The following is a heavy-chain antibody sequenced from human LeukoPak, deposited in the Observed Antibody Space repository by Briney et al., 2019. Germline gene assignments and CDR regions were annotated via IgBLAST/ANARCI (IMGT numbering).Heavy chain of an antibody. D-gene: IGHD3-3*01. Sequence: SETLSLTCAVYGGSFSGYYWTWIRQPPGKGLEWLGEINHSGSTTYNPSLKSRVSISVDTSKDQFSLNLTSVTAADTAVYYCARSLFGFLEPWGQGTMVTVSS. CDR3: ARSLFGFLEP. J-gene: IGHJ3*01. CDR1: GGSFSGYY. CDR2: INHSGST. V-gene: IGHV4-34*01.